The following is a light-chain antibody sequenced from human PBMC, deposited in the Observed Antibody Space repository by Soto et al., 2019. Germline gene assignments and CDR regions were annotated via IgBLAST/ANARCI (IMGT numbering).Light chain of an antibody. V-gene: IGLV1-40*01. J-gene: IGLJ3*02. CDR2: GNN. Sequence: QSVLTQPPSVSGAPGQRVTISCTGTASSIAARYDVHWYQQIPGTAPKLLISGNNNRPSGVPDRFSASKSGISASLAITGLQADDEADYYCQSYDNSLNEWVFGGGTKLTV. CDR3: QSYDNSLNEWV. CDR1: ASSIAARYD.